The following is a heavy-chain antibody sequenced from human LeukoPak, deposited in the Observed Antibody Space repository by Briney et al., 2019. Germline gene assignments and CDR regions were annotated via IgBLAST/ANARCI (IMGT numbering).Heavy chain of an antibody. J-gene: IGHJ4*02. V-gene: IGHV3-30*02. Sequence: GGSLRLSCAASGFTFSSYGMHWVRQAPGKGLEWVAFIRYDGSNKYYVDSVKGRFTISRDNSKNTLYLQMNSLRAEDTAVYYCAKDQGQYYDILTGPPGVDYWGQGTLVTVSS. D-gene: IGHD3-9*01. CDR3: AKDQGQYYDILTGPPGVDY. CDR2: IRYDGSNK. CDR1: GFTFSSYG.